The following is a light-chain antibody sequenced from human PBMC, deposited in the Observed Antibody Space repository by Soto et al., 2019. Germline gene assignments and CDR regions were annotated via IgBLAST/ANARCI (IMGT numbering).Light chain of an antibody. CDR3: GTWETSLSGVV. CDR1: GSNIGGNY. CDR2: ENN. V-gene: IGLV1-51*01. Sequence: QSVLTQPPSVSAAPGQKVTISCSGSGSNIGGNYVSWYQHLPGAAPKLLIYENNKRPSGIPDRFSGSKSGTSATLAISELQTGDEADYYCGTWETSLSGVVFGGGTKLTVL. J-gene: IGLJ3*02.